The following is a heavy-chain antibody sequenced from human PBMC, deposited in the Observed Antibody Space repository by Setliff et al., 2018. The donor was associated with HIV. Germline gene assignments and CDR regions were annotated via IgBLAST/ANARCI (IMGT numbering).Heavy chain of an antibody. CDR2: INHSGST. CDR3: ARGLYDNSGHLDS. V-gene: IGHV4-34*01. CDR1: GGSFSGYD. D-gene: IGHD3-22*01. J-gene: IGHJ5*01. Sequence: KPSETLSLTCAVYGGSFSGYDWSWIRQPPGKGLEWIGEINHSGSTNYNPSLKSRVTISVDTSKNQFSLKLSSVTAADTAVYYCARGLYDNSGHLDSWGQGTLVTVSS.